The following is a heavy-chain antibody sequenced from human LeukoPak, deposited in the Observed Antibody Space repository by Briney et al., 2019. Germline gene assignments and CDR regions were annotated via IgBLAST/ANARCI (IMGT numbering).Heavy chain of an antibody. J-gene: IGHJ4*02. Sequence: GGSLRLSCAASGFTFSSYSMNWVRQAPGKGLEWVSSISSSSYIYYADSVKGRFTISRDNAKNSLYLQMNSLRAEDTAVYYCARAIDYGDYPYYFDYWGQGTLVTVSS. CDR2: ISSSSYI. V-gene: IGHV3-21*01. CDR1: GFTFSSYS. D-gene: IGHD4-17*01. CDR3: ARAIDYGDYPYYFDY.